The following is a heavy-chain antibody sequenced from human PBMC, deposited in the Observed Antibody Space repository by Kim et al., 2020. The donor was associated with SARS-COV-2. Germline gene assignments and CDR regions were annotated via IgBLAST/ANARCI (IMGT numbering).Heavy chain of an antibody. CDR2: IYYSGST. V-gene: IGHV4-59*01. CDR1: GGSISSYY. Sequence: SETLSLTCTVSGGSISSYYWSWIRQPPGKGLEWIGYIYYSGSTNYNPSLKSRVTISVDTSKNQFSLKLSSVTAADTAVYYCARLMCGYNWAFGNCAFDYWGQGTLVTVSS. D-gene: IGHD6-25*01. J-gene: IGHJ4*02. CDR3: ARLMCGYNWAFGNCAFDY.